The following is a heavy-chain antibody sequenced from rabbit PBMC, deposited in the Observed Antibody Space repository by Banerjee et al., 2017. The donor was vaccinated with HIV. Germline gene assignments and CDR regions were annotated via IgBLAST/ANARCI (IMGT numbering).Heavy chain of an antibody. CDR1: GFSFSNKAV. Sequence: QEQLVESGGGLVKPEGSLKLSCTASGFSFSNKAVMCWVRQAPGKGLEWIASIYINNPTTYYATWARGRFTISKTSSTTVTLQMTRLTAADTATYFCATDTYGVGAFDLWGPGTLVTVS. CDR3: ATDTYGVGAFDL. CDR2: IYINNPTT. D-gene: IGHD6-1*01. V-gene: IGHV1S45*01. J-gene: IGHJ4*01.